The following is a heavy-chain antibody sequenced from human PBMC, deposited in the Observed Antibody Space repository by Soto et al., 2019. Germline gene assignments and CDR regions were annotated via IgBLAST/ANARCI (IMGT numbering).Heavy chain of an antibody. V-gene: IGHV4-59*08. CDR2: IYYSGST. CDR3: ARRWRDYFDY. Sequence: SETLSLTCTVSGGSISSYYWSWIRQPPGKGLEWIGYIYYSGSTNYNPSLKSRVTISVDTSKNQFSLKLSSVTAADTTVYYCARRWRDYFDYWGQGTQVTVSS. J-gene: IGHJ4*02. CDR1: GGSISSYY.